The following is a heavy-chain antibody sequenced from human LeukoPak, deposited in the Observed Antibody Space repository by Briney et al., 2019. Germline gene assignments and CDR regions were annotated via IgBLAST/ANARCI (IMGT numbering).Heavy chain of an antibody. CDR1: GFTFSSYA. CDR2: ISYDGSNK. J-gene: IGHJ4*02. Sequence: GGSLRLSCAASGFTFSSYAMHWVRQAPGKGLEWVAVISYDGSNKYYADSVKGRFTISRDNSKNTLYLQMNSLRAEDTAVYYCAKDRGYYYDSSGLDYWGQETLVTFSS. V-gene: IGHV3-30*04. D-gene: IGHD3-22*01. CDR3: AKDRGYYYDSSGLDY.